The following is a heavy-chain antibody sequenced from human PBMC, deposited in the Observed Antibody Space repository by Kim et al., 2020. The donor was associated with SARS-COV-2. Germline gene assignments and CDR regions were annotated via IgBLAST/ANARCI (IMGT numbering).Heavy chain of an antibody. CDR2: ISGDGEST. D-gene: IGHD6-13*01. J-gene: IGHJ6*02. CDR3: AKEKAPVGYSRSWYGRGGEGMDV. Sequence: GGSLRLSCAASGFTFDAYVMHWVRQTPGKGLEWVSLISGDGESTYYADSVKGRFTLSRDNNRNSLYLQMNSLRTEDTALYYCAKEKAPVGYSRSWYGRGGEGMDVWGQGTTVTVSS. V-gene: IGHV3-43*02. CDR1: GFTFDAYV.